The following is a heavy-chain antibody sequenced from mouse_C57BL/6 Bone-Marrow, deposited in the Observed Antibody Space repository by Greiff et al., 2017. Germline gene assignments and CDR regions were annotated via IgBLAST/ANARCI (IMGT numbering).Heavy chain of an antibody. CDR3: ARSWYFDV. V-gene: IGHV1-18*01. J-gene: IGHJ1*03. Sequence: VQLQQSGPELVKPGASVKIPCKASGYTFTDYNMDWVKQSHGKSLEWIGDINPNNGGTIYNQKFKGKATFTVDKSSSTAYMELRSLTSEDTAVYYCARSWYFDVWGTGTTVTVSS. CDR1: GYTFTDYN. CDR2: INPNNGGT.